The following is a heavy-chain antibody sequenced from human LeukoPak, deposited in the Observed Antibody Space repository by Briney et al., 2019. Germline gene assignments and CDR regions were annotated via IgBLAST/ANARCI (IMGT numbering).Heavy chain of an antibody. V-gene: IGHV3-21*01. J-gene: IGHJ4*02. D-gene: IGHD1-26*01. CDR1: GFTFSSYG. Sequence: GGSLRLSCAASGFTFSSYGMNWVRQAPGKGLEWVSSISRGSGYIYYADSVKGRFTISRDNAKNSLYLQMNSLRAEDTAVYYCARDVGATRRFFDYWGQGTLVTVSS. CDR3: ARDVGATRRFFDY. CDR2: ISRGSGYI.